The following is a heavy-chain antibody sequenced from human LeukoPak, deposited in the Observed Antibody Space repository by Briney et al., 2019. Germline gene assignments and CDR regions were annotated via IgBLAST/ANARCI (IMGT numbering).Heavy chain of an antibody. J-gene: IGHJ4*02. D-gene: IGHD1-26*01. Sequence: GESLKISCSASGFTFSSYAMHWVRQAPGKGLEYVSAISSNGGSTYYADSVKGRFTISRDNSKNTLYLQMSSLRAEDTAVYYCVKDRSRRYSGSYYPFDYWGQGTLVTVSS. CDR3: VKDRSRRYSGSYYPFDY. CDR1: GFTFSSYA. CDR2: ISSNGGST. V-gene: IGHV3-64D*09.